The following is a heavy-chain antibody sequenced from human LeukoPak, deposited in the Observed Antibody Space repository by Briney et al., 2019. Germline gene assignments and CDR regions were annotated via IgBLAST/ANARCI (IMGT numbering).Heavy chain of an antibody. V-gene: IGHV4-4*09. D-gene: IGHD6-13*01. Sequence: SETLSLTCTVSGGSISSYYWSWIRQPPGKGLEWIGYIYTSGSTNYNPSLKSRVTISVDTSKNQFSLKLSSVTAADTAVYYCARLLKAEAGTFIAFDIWGQGTMVTVSS. CDR2: IYTSGST. J-gene: IGHJ3*02. CDR1: GGSISSYY. CDR3: ARLLKAEAGTFIAFDI.